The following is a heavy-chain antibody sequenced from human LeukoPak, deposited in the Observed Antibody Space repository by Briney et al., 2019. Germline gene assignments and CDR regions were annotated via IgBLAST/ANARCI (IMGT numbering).Heavy chain of an antibody. Sequence: KSSETLSLTCAVYGGSFSGYYWSWIRQPPGKGLEWIGEINHSGSTNYNPSLKSRVTISVDTSKNQFSLKLSSVTAADTAVYYCARTKTGKYYYGSGSYLSPYYMDVWGKGTTVTISS. CDR3: ARTKTGKYYYGSGSYLSPYYMDV. CDR1: GGSFSGYY. J-gene: IGHJ6*03. D-gene: IGHD3-10*01. V-gene: IGHV4-34*01. CDR2: INHSGST.